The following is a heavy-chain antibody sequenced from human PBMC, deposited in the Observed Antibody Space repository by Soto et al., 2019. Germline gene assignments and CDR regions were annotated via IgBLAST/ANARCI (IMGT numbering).Heavy chain of an antibody. CDR2: INHSGST. CDR3: ARVPRTSSSWSYYFDY. V-gene: IGHV4-34*01. J-gene: IGHJ4*02. D-gene: IGHD6-13*01. Sequence: PSETLSLTCAVYGGSFSGYYWSWIRQPPGKGLEWIGEINHSGSTNYNPSLKSRVTISVDTSKNQFSLKLSSVTAADTAVYYCARVPRTSSSWSYYFDYWGQGTLVTVSS. CDR1: GGSFSGYY.